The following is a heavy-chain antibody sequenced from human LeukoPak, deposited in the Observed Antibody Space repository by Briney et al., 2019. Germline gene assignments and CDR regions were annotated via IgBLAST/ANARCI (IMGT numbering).Heavy chain of an antibody. Sequence: GGSLRLSCAASGFTFSSYAMSCVRQAPGKGLEWVSSISSSSSYIYYADSVKGRFTISRDNAKNSLYLQMNSLRAEDTAVYYCARLAYCGGDCYEDGFDPWGQGTLVTVSS. CDR2: ISSSSSYI. J-gene: IGHJ5*02. CDR3: ARLAYCGGDCYEDGFDP. CDR1: GFTFSSYA. D-gene: IGHD2-21*02. V-gene: IGHV3-21*01.